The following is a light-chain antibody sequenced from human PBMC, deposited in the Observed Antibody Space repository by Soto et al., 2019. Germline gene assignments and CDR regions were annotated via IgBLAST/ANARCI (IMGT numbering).Light chain of an antibody. CDR1: NIGSNS. V-gene: IGLV3-21*02. J-gene: IGLJ1*01. CDR3: QVWDSSTDDLYV. CDR2: ADS. Sequence: SYELTQPPSVSVAPGQTAIVTCDGNNIGSNSVHWYQQKPGRAPVLVVYADSDRPSGVPERFSGSNSGYTATLTISRVEAGDEADYYCQVWDSSTDDLYVFGPGTKLTVL.